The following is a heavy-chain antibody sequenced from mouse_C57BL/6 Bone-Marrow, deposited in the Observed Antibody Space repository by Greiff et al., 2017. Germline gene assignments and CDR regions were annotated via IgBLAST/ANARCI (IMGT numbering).Heavy chain of an antibody. J-gene: IGHJ4*01. CDR3: ATYYYGSSYQSAMDY. D-gene: IGHD1-1*01. V-gene: IGHV1-42*01. Sequence: VQLKESGPELVKPGASVKISCKASGYSFTGYYMNWVKQSPEKSLEWIGEINPSTGGTTYNQKFKAKATLTVDKSSSTAYMQLKSLTSEDSAVYYCATYYYGSSYQSAMDYGGQGTSVTVSS. CDR1: GYSFTGYY. CDR2: INPSTGGT.